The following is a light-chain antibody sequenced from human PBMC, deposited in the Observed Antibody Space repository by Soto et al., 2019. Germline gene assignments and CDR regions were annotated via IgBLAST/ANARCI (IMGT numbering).Light chain of an antibody. CDR3: QQSYRTPYT. V-gene: IGKV1-39*01. CDR1: QGISSS. Sequence: DIQMTQSPSSLSASVGDRVTITCPASQGISSSLVWYQQRQGRAPKLLIYDASSLLSGVPSRFSGRGSGTDFALTICHLQPEDFATYYCQQSYRTPYTVGQGTKLE. CDR2: DAS. J-gene: IGKJ2*01.